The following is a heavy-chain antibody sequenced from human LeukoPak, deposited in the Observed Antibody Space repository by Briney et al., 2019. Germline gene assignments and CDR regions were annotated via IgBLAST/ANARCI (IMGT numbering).Heavy chain of an antibody. CDR1: GFTFSSFE. J-gene: IGHJ3*02. CDR3: AREDEDAFDI. V-gene: IGHV3-48*03. CDR2: ISSSGSLI. Sequence: GGSLRLSCAASGFTFSSFEMNWVRQAPGKGLEWVSYISSSGSLIFYVDSVKGRFTTSRDNAKNSLYLQMNSLRAEDTAVYYCAREDEDAFDIWGQGTMATVSS.